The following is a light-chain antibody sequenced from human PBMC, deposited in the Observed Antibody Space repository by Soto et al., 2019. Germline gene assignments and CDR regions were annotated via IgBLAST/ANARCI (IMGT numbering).Light chain of an antibody. CDR3: QKCDSAPRT. Sequence: DIQMTQSPPSLSASVGDKITITCRANQGIGNYLAWYHQRPGEVPKLLIYAASTLEAGVSCRFSGSGSGTHFTLTTDSLQPDDTGTYYCQKCDSAPRTFGRGTNVEIK. J-gene: IGKJ1*01. V-gene: IGKV1-27*01. CDR1: QGIGNY. CDR2: AAS.